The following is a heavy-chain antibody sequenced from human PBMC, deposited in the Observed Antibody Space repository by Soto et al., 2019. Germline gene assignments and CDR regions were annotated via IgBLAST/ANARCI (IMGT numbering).Heavy chain of an antibody. D-gene: IGHD3-22*01. V-gene: IGHV4-59*01. CDR3: ARGYYDTTGYSLDP. CDR1: GGSISSYY. Sequence: QVQLQESGPGLVKPSETLSLTCTVSGGSISSYYWSWIRQSPGKGLEWIGYIYYESANYNPSLNSRVIILLDTSKNPFSLRLSSVTAADTAVYYCARGYYDTTGYSLDPWGQGTLVTVSS. CDR2: IYYESA. J-gene: IGHJ5*02.